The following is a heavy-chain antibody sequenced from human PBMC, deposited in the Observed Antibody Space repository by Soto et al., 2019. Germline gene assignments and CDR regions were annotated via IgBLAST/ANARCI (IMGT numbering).Heavy chain of an antibody. Sequence: SETLSLTCAVSGGSISSGGYSWSWIRQPPGKGLEWIGYIYHSGSTYYNPSLKSRVTISVDRSKNQFSLKLSSVTAADTAVYYCAREGVGSSGLVDYWGQGTLVTVSS. CDR2: IYHSGST. V-gene: IGHV4-30-2*01. D-gene: IGHD3-22*01. CDR3: AREGVGSSGLVDY. CDR1: GGSISSGGYS. J-gene: IGHJ4*02.